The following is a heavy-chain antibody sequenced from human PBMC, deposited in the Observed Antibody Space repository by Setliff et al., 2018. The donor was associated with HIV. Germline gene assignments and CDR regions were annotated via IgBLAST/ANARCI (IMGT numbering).Heavy chain of an antibody. CDR3: ARSPGVDTNMAFDC. J-gene: IGHJ4*02. Sequence: SETLSLTCTVSGGSISSYYWSWIRQPPGKGLEWIGYIYTSGSTNYNPSLKSRVTISVDTSKNQVSLKLNSVTAADTAVYYCARSPGVDTNMAFDCWGQGTLVTVSS. D-gene: IGHD5-18*01. V-gene: IGHV4-59*01. CDR2: IYTSGST. CDR1: GGSISSYY.